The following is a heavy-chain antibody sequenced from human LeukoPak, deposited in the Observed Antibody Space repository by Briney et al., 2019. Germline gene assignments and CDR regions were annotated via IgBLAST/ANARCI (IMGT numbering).Heavy chain of an antibody. D-gene: IGHD4-17*01. CDR1: GFTLGDYA. J-gene: IGHJ4*02. CDR2: IKGDGSST. CDR3: ARASTTVPNLLDH. Sequence: GGSLRLSCTASGFTLGDYAMSWVRQAPGKGLVWVARIKGDGSSTIYADSVKGRFTISRDNSKNTLYLQTSSLRVEDAAVYYCARASTTVPNLLDHWGRGTLVTVSS. V-gene: IGHV3-74*01.